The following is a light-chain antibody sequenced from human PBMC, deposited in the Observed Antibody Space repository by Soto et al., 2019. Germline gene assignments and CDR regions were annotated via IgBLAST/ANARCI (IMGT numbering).Light chain of an antibody. CDR3: QQYNFWPPLT. J-gene: IGKJ4*01. V-gene: IGKV3-15*01. CDR1: QSVNSN. CDR2: DAS. Sequence: EIVMTQSPATLSVSPGERATLSCRASQSVNSNLAWYRQKPGQAPRLLISDASTRATGVPARFSGSGSGTECTLTISSLQSEDSGIYYCQQYNFWPPLTFGGGTQVEIK.